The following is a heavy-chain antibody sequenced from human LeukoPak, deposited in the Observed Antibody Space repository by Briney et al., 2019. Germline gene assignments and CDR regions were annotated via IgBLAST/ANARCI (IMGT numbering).Heavy chain of an antibody. CDR2: IKYDGNET. D-gene: IGHD3-16*01. Sequence: GGSLRLSCVASGSTFSSRDWMTWVRQAPGKGLEWVANIKYDGNETAYVDSVRGRFTISRDNAKSSLYLQMNSLRAEDTAVYYCARALGAPNFDYWGQGTLVTVSS. CDR1: GSTFSSRDW. V-gene: IGHV3-7*04. CDR3: ARALGAPNFDY. J-gene: IGHJ4*02.